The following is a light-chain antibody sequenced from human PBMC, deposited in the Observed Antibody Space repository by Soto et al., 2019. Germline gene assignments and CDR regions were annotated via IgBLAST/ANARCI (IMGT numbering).Light chain of an antibody. Sequence: DIVMTQSPDSLAVSLGERATINCKSSQSVLYSSNNKNYLTWYQQKPGQPPKVLIYWASTRESGVPDRFSGRGSGPDSTLTISSLQAEDVAVYYCQQYYTTPRTFGQGTKVEIK. CDR2: WAS. CDR3: QQYYTTPRT. V-gene: IGKV4-1*01. CDR1: QSVLYSSNNKNY. J-gene: IGKJ1*01.